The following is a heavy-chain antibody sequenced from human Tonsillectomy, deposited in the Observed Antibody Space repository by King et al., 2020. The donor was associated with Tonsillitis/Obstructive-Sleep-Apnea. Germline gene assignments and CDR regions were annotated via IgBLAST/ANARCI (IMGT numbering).Heavy chain of an antibody. D-gene: IGHD2-15*01. V-gene: IGHV3-30*01. CDR1: GFTFSSYA. CDR2: ISYDGSNK. J-gene: IGHJ4*02. Sequence: QLVQSGGGVVQPGRYLRLSCAASGFTFSSYAMHWVRQAPGKGIEWVAVISYDGSNKYYADSVKGRFTISRDNSKNTLYLQMNSLRAEDTAVYYCAREYALYCSGGSCYEGFDYWGQGTLVTVSS. CDR3: AREYALYCSGGSCYEGFDY.